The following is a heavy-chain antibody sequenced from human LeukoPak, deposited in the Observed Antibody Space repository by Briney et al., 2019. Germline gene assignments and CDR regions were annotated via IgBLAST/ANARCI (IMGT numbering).Heavy chain of an antibody. V-gene: IGHV4-59*12. D-gene: IGHD3-10*01. CDR1: GDSISHYY. CDR2: IYYSGST. Sequence: SETLSLTCTVSGDSISHYYWSWIRQPPGRGLEWIGYIYYSGSTNYSPSLKSRVTISVDTSKNQFSLKLSSVTAADTAVYYCARDTPTYGSGSPSTMDVWGKGTTVTVSS. CDR3: ARDTPTYGSGSPSTMDV. J-gene: IGHJ6*04.